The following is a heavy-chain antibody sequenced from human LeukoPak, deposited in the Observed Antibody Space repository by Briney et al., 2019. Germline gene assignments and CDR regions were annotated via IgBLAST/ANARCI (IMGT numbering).Heavy chain of an antibody. V-gene: IGHV4-59*01. Sequence: SETLSLTCTVSGGSISSYYWSWIRQPPGKGLEWIGYIYYSGSTNYNPSLKSRVTISVDTSKNQFSLKLSSVTAADTAVYYCARVAITMVRGNVYNWFDPWGQGTLVTVSS. J-gene: IGHJ5*02. CDR3: ARVAITMVRGNVYNWFDP. CDR2: IYYSGST. CDR1: GGSISSYY. D-gene: IGHD3-10*01.